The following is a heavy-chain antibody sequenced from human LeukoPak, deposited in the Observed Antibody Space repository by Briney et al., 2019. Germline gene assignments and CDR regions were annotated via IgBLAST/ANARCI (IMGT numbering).Heavy chain of an antibody. V-gene: IGHV3-23*01. CDR2: ISGSGGST. D-gene: IGHD2-2*01. CDR3: AKALIVVVPAALFDY. CDR1: GFTFSSYG. J-gene: IGHJ4*02. Sequence: GGSLRLSCAASGFTFSSYGMHWVRQAPGKGLEWFSAISGSGGSTYYADSVKGRFTISRDNSKNTLYLQMNSLRAEDTAVYYCAKALIVVVPAALFDYWGQGTLVTVSS.